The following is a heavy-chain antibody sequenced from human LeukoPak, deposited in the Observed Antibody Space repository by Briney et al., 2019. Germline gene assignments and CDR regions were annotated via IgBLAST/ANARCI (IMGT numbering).Heavy chain of an antibody. CDR2: IRYDGSNT. CDR1: GFTFSSYG. Sequence: GGSLRLSCAASGFTFSSYGMHWVRQAPDKGLEWVAFIRYDGSNTYYADSVKGRFTISRDNSKNTLYVQMNSLRGEDTAVYYCVKDLGYSSGLADYWGQGTLVTVSS. D-gene: IGHD6-19*01. CDR3: VKDLGYSSGLADY. V-gene: IGHV3-30*02. J-gene: IGHJ4*02.